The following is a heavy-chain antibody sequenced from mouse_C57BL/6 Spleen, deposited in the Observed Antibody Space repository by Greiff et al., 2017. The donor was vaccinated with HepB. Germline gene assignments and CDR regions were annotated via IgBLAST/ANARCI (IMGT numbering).Heavy chain of an antibody. CDR2: ILPGSGST. Sequence: VKLQQSGAELMKPGASVKLSCKATGYTFTGYWIEWVKQRPGHGLEWIGEILPGSGSTNYNEKFKGKATFTTDTSSNTAYIQLSSLTTEDSAIYYCARAYGSLYYFDYWGQGTTLTVSS. J-gene: IGHJ2*01. D-gene: IGHD1-1*01. CDR3: ARAYGSLYYFDY. CDR1: GYTFTGYW. V-gene: IGHV1-9*01.